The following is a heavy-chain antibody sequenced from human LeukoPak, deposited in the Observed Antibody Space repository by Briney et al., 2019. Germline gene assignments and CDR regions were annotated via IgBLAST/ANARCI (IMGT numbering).Heavy chain of an antibody. D-gene: IGHD6-19*01. CDR1: GFTFSSYS. CDR3: ARSQRAVAGTWRVIGVDY. CDR2: ISSSSSYI. Sequence: GGSLRLSCAASGFTFSSYSMNWVRQAPGKGLEWVSSISSSSSYIYYADSVKGRFTISRDNAKNSLYLQMNSLRAEDTAVYYCARSQRAVAGTWRVIGVDYWGRGTLVTVSS. J-gene: IGHJ4*02. V-gene: IGHV3-21*01.